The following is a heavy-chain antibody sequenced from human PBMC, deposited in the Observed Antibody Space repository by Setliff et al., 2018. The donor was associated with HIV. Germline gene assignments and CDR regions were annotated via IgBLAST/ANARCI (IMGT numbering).Heavy chain of an antibody. CDR1: GGSFSGYY. CDR2: INHSGST. Sequence: SETLSLTCAVYGGSFSGYYWSWIRQPPEKGLEWIGEINHSGSTFYSPSLKSRVTISVDTSKNQFSLKLSSVTAADTAIYYCARGSPSSSWYGEYAYWGQGTLVTVSS. CDR3: ARGSPSSSWYGEYAY. V-gene: IGHV4-34*01. D-gene: IGHD6-13*01. J-gene: IGHJ4*02.